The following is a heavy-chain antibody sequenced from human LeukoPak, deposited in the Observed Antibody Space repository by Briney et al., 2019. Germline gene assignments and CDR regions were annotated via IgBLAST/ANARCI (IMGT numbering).Heavy chain of an antibody. CDR1: GGSISSGSYY. CDR3: ARAPGVVIEPTVTTLYYYYMDV. D-gene: IGHD4-17*01. Sequence: SETLSLTCTVSGGSISSGSYYWSWIRQPAGKGLEWIGCIYTSGGTNYNPSLQSRVTISVDTSKNQFSLKLSSVTAADTAVYYCARAPGVVIEPTVTTLYYYYMDVWGKGTTVTVSS. J-gene: IGHJ6*03. CDR2: IYTSGGT. V-gene: IGHV4-61*02.